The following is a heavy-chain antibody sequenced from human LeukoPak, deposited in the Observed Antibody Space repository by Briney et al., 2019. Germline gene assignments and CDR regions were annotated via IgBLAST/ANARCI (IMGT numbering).Heavy chain of an antibody. J-gene: IGHJ5*02. CDR2: IIPIFGTA. CDR3: ARGRIDTAMSTNWFDP. V-gene: IGHV1-69*06. CDR1: GGTFSSYA. D-gene: IGHD5-18*01. Sequence: SVKVSCKASGGTFSSYAISWVRQAPGQGLEWMGGIIPIFGTANYAQKFQGRVTITADKSTSKAYMELSSLRSEDTAVYYCARGRIDTAMSTNWFDPWGQGTLVTVSS.